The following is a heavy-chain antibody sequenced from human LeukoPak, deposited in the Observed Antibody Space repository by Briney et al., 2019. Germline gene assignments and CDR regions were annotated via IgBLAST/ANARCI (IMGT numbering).Heavy chain of an antibody. CDR2: ISTDSHII. D-gene: IGHD1-26*01. V-gene: IGHV3-48*01. J-gene: IGHJ4*02. CDR3: ARERYSGSYHYFDY. CDR1: GFTFSTYT. Sequence: GSLRLSCAASGFTFSTYTMNWVRQAPGKGLEWLSYISTDSHIIYYADSVKGRFTISRDNSKNTLYLQMNSLRAEDTAVYYCARERYSGSYHYFDYWGQGTLVTVSS.